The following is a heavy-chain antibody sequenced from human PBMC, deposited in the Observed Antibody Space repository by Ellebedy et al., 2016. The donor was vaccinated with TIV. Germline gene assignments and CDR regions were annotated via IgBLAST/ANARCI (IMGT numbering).Heavy chain of an antibody. Sequence: GGSLRLXCSASGFTFSRHTMYWVRQAPGKGLEYVSGINSNGGSTYYADSVQGRFTISRDNFKNTLFLQMSSLRAEDTAVYYCVKDIVPTTNYYYGLDVWGQGTTVTVSS. CDR2: INSNGGST. CDR1: GFTFSRHT. D-gene: IGHD2-8*01. J-gene: IGHJ6*02. V-gene: IGHV3-64D*06. CDR3: VKDIVPTTNYYYGLDV.